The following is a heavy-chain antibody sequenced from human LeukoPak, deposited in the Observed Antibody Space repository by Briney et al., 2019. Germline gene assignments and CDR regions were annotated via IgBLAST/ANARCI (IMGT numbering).Heavy chain of an antibody. CDR1: GFTVSTYY. D-gene: IGHD2-2*01. CDR2: MYSGGST. Sequence: GSLRLSCAASGFTVSTYYMTWVRQAPWKGLECVSVMYSGGSTYYADSVKGRSTVSRDNSKNTLYLQMNSLRAEDTAMYYCARGLGYCTSTTCLLPFDYWGQGTLVTVSS. CDR3: ARGLGYCTSTTCLLPFDY. J-gene: IGHJ4*02. V-gene: IGHV3-53*01.